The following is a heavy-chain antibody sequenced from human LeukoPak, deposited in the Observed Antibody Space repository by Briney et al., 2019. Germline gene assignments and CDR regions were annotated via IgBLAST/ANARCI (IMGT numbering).Heavy chain of an antibody. CDR3: TTEEALFLFDY. V-gene: IGHV3-15*01. CDR1: GFTFSNAW. D-gene: IGHD2-21*01. J-gene: IGHJ4*02. CDR2: IKSKTDGGTT. Sequence: RGSLRLSCAASGFTFSNAWMSWVRQAPGKGLEWVGRIKSKTDGGTTDYAAPVKGRFTISRDDSKNTLYLQMNSLKTEDTAVYYCTTEEALFLFDYWGQGTLVTVSS.